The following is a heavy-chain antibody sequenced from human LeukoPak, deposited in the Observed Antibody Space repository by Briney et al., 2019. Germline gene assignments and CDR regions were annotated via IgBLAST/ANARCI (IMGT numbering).Heavy chain of an antibody. J-gene: IGHJ4*02. CDR1: GGSISSYY. V-gene: IGHV4-59*01. CDR2: IYYSGST. D-gene: IGHD6-6*01. Sequence: PSETLSLTCTVSGGSISSYYWSWIRQPPGKGLEWIGYIYYSGSTNHNPSLKSRVTISVDTSKNQFSLKLSSVTAADTAVYYCARSSSIAAGIFDYWGQGTLVTVSS. CDR3: ARSSSIAAGIFDY.